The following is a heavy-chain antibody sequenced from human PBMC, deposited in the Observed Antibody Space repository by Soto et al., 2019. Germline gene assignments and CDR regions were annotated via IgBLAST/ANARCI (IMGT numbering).Heavy chain of an antibody. Sequence: QVQLVQSGAEVKKPGASVKVSCKASGYTFSNYGISWVRQGPGQGLEWMGWISGYNGNTHYEEKVQDRIKMTTDTSTSTTYLELRRLRSDGTAVYVCARDPGFGFGYSYAFAMDVWGQGTTVTVSS. D-gene: IGHD5-18*01. V-gene: IGHV1-18*01. J-gene: IGHJ6*02. CDR3: ARDPGFGFGYSYAFAMDV. CDR1: GYTFSNYG. CDR2: ISGYNGNT.